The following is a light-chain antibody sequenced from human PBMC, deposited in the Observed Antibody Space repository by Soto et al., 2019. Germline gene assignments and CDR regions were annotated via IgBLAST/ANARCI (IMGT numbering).Light chain of an antibody. CDR3: ISYTDRQSYL. J-gene: IGLJ1*01. CDR1: SSDIGSYNH. V-gene: IGLV2-14*03. CDR2: AVS. Sequence: QSVVTEPACVCGSPGQSITISCSGTSSDIGSYNHVAWYQQFPGKSPKLMIYAVSDRPPGVSDRFSGSKSGITASLTISGLQTEDEADYYCISYTDRQSYLFGTGTKVAVL.